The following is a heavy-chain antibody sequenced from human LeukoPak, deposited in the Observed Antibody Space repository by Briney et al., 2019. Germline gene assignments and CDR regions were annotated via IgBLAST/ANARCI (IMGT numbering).Heavy chain of an antibody. D-gene: IGHD1-26*01. J-gene: IGHJ5*02. Sequence: ASVKVSCKSSGYTFTTFGISWVRQAPGQGLEWMGWTSTFDGPNYAQKFQGRVTMTTDTSRSTVYMELRSLSPDDTAVYYCARDWDGRQNYFDPWGQGTLVTVSS. CDR2: TSTFDGP. V-gene: IGHV1-18*01. CDR3: ARDWDGRQNYFDP. CDR1: GYTFTTFG.